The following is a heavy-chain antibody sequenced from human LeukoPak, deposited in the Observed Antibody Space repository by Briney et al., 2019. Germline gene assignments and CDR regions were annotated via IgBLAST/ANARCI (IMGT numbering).Heavy chain of an antibody. Sequence: SETLSLTCTVSGGSISNGNYYWGWIRQPPGKGLEWIGSIFYTGRTSYNPSRRSRVTISLDATKNRFSLRLTSVTAADTAVYYCARERRDDSSGYYPRPGIYYYNYMDVWGKGTTVTVSS. CDR1: GGSISNGNYY. CDR3: ARERRDDSSGYYPRPGIYYYNYMDV. V-gene: IGHV4-39*02. J-gene: IGHJ6*03. CDR2: IFYTGRT. D-gene: IGHD3-22*01.